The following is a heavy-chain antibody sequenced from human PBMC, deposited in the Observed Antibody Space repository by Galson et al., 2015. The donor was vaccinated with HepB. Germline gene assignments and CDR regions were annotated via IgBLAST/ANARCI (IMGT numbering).Heavy chain of an antibody. V-gene: IGHV3-74*01. CDR1: GFTFSQYW. CDR3: ARERGSYSADY. Sequence: SLRLSCAASGFTFSQYWMHWVRQAPGKGLVWVSLITSDGSSTSYADSVKGRFTISRDNAKNTVYMQMNSLRAEDTAVYYCARERGSYSADYWGQGSLVTVSS. J-gene: IGHJ4*02. CDR2: ITSDGSST. D-gene: IGHD1-26*01.